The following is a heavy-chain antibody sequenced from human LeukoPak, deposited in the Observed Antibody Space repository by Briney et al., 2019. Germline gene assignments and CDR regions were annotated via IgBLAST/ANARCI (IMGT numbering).Heavy chain of an antibody. CDR2: ISGSGGST. CDR3: AKGTAYYYNSSGPTMGFDY. J-gene: IGHJ4*02. D-gene: IGHD3-22*01. V-gene: IGHV3-23*01. CDR1: GFTFSSYA. Sequence: PGGSLRLSCAASGFTFSSYAMSWVRQAPGKGLEWVSAISGSGGSTYYADSVKGRFTISRDNSKNTLYLQMNSLRAEDTAVYYCAKGTAYYYNSSGPTMGFDYWGQGTLVTVSS.